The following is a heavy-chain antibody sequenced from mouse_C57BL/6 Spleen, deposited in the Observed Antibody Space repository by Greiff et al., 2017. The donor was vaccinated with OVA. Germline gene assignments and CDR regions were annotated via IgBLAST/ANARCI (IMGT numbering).Heavy chain of an antibody. CDR1: GYTFTDYE. Sequence: VQLQQSGAELVRPGASVTLSCKASGYTFTDYEMHWVKQTPVPGLEWIGAIDPETGGTAYNQKFKGKAILTADKSSSTAYMELRSLTSEDSAVYYCTRCRSTMVTTPFAYWGQGTLVTVSA. CDR2: IDPETGGT. CDR3: TRCRSTMVTTPFAY. V-gene: IGHV1-15*01. J-gene: IGHJ3*01. D-gene: IGHD2-2*01.